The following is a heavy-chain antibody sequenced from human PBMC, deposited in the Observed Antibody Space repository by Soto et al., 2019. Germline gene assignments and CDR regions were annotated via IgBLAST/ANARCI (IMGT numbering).Heavy chain of an antibody. Sequence: QVQLQQSGPGLVKPSQTLSLMCDISGDSVSSVTATWSWIRQSPSRGLEWLGRTYYRSKWYYDYEVSVMSRIVITPNTSKNQLTLDLNSVTPEDTAVYFCARDGSGFHWYFDVWGRGTLVTVSS. J-gene: IGHJ2*01. CDR1: GDSVSSVTAT. CDR3: ARDGSGFHWYFDV. V-gene: IGHV6-1*01. D-gene: IGHD6-19*01. CDR2: TYYRSKWYY.